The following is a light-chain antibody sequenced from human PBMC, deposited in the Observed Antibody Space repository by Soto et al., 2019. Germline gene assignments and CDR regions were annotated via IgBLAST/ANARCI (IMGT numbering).Light chain of an antibody. V-gene: IGKV3-11*01. J-gene: IGKJ3*01. CDR1: QSVGRD. Sequence: EIVLTQSPATLSLSPGERATLSCRASQSVGRDFAWYQQKPGQIPRLLIYDASNRATGIPARFSGSGSGTDFTLIISSLEPEEFAVYYCQHRHNFGPGTKVEIK. CDR3: QHRHN. CDR2: DAS.